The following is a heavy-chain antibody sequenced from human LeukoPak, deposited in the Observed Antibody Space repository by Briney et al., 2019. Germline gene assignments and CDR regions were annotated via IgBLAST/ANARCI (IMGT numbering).Heavy chain of an antibody. CDR3: AREGALDHTGYGSGRWVWFDP. Sequence: GASVKVSCKASGYTFTSYYMHWVRQAPGQGLEWMGLINPTGGSTGYAQKFQGRVTMTTDTSTSTAYMELRSLRSDDTAVYYCAREGALDHTGYGSGRWVWFDPWGQGTLVTVSS. CDR2: INPTGGST. D-gene: IGHD3-10*01. CDR1: GYTFTSYY. J-gene: IGHJ5*02. V-gene: IGHV1-46*01.